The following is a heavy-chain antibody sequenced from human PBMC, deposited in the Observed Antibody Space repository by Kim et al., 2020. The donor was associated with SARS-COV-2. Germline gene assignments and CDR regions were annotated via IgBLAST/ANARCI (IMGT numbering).Heavy chain of an antibody. D-gene: IGHD5-18*01. Sequence: GGSLRLSCAVSGFTFSSYGMHWVRQAPGKGLEWVAVIWSDGSEKYYADSVKGRFTISRDNSKNTLYLQMNSLRAEDTAAYYCARGLTSHDTAAMVLDYWG. J-gene: IGHJ4*01. CDR1: GFTFSSYG. V-gene: IGHV3-33*01. CDR3: ARGLTSHDTAAMVLDY. CDR2: IWSDGSEK.